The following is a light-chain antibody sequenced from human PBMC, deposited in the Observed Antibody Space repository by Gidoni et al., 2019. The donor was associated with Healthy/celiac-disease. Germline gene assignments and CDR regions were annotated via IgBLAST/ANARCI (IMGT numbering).Light chain of an antibody. CDR1: QSVSSN. Sequence: EIVMTQSPATLSESPGERATLSCRASQSVSSNLAWYQQKPGQAPRLLIYGASTRATGIPARFSGSGSGTEFTLTISSLQSEDCAVYYCQQYNNWPPLTFGGGTKVEIK. J-gene: IGKJ4*01. CDR2: GAS. CDR3: QQYNNWPPLT. V-gene: IGKV3-15*01.